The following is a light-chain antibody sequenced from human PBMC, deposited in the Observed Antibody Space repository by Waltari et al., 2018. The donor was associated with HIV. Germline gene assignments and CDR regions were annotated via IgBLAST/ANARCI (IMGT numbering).Light chain of an antibody. Sequence: QSVLTQPPSVSGAPGQRVTISCTGSTSNIGAAYDVHWYQQIPGTAPKLLIPGNKNRPSGVPDRFSASKSGTSASLTITGLQAEDEADYFCQSYDITLSASVVFGGGTKLTVL. CDR2: GNK. V-gene: IGLV1-40*01. CDR1: TSNIGAAYD. J-gene: IGLJ2*01. CDR3: QSYDITLSASVV.